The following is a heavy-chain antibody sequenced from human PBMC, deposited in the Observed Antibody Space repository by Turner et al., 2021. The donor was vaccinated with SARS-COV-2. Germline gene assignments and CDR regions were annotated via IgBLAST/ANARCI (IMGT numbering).Heavy chain of an antibody. V-gene: IGHV4-59*04. Sequence: QVQLQESGPGLVRPSETLSLTCTVSGDPISSKSWSWIRQSPGRGLEWIGNIYYSGSTYYNPSLKSRVTISVDTSKNQFSLKLSSVTATDTAVYYCARRLVVQGTDDYSYYYGMDVWGQGTTVTVSS. J-gene: IGHJ6*02. D-gene: IGHD3-22*01. CDR3: ARRLVVQGTDDYSYYYGMDV. CDR1: GDPISSKS. CDR2: IYYSGST.